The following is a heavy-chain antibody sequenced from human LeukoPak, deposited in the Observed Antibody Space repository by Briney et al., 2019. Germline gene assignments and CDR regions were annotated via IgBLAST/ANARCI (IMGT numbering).Heavy chain of an antibody. Sequence: SQTLSLTCTVSDGSIRSGDYYWSWIRQHPGKGLEWIGYIHYTGITYYNPSLKSRVTISVDTSKNQFSLKLSSVTAADTAVYYCARDQGFGDNWFDPWGQGTLVTVSS. CDR2: IHYTGIT. CDR1: DGSIRSGDYY. CDR3: ARDQGFGDNWFDP. J-gene: IGHJ5*02. V-gene: IGHV4-31*03. D-gene: IGHD3-10*01.